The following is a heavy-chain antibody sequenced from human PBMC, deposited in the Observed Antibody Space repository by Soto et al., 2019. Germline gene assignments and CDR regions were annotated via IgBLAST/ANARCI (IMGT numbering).Heavy chain of an antibody. V-gene: IGHV3-23*01. CDR1: GFTFRTYA. J-gene: IGHJ5*02. D-gene: IGHD6-19*01. Sequence: GGSLRLSCAASGFTFRTYAMHWVRQAPGKGLEWVSALTGSGGTTYYANSVKGRITMSRDKSKNTLYLVMKSLRAEDAAVYYCARGLIATRAGNWFDPWGQGTQVTVSS. CDR3: ARGLIATRAGNWFDP. CDR2: LTGSGGTT.